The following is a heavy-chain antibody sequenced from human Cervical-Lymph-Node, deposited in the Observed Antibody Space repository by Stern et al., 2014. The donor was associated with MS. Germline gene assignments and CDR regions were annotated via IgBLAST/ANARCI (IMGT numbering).Heavy chain of an antibody. J-gene: IGHJ4*02. CDR3: AKVYGSGPFDY. CDR1: GFTFSSYA. V-gene: IGHV3-23*01. D-gene: IGHD6-19*01. Sequence: EVHLLESGGTLVQPGGSLRLSCAASGFTFSSYAMSWVRQAPGKGLGWVSVISGSDGSTFYADSVKGRFTISRDNSKNTLFLQMNSLRAEDTAVYYCAKVYGSGPFDYWGQGTLVTVSS. CDR2: ISGSDGST.